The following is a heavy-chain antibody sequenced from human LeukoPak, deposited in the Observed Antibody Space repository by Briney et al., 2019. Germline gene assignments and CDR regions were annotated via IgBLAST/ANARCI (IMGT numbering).Heavy chain of an antibody. CDR2: INPNSGGT. CDR1: GYTFTGYY. CDR3: ARVAYCGGDCDLHNWFAP. D-gene: IGHD2-21*02. J-gene: IGHJ5*02. V-gene: IGHV1-2*02. Sequence: ASVKVSCKASGYTFTGYYMHWVRQAPGQGLEWMGWINPNSGGTNYAQKFQGRVTMTRDTSISTAYMELSRLRSYDTAVYYCARVAYCGGDCDLHNWFAPWGQGTLVTVSS.